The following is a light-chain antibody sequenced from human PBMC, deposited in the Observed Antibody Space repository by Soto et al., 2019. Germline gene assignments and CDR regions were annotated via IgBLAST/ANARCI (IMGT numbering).Light chain of an antibody. CDR2: GNS. J-gene: IGLJ1*01. CDR3: QSYDSSLSGSV. CDR1: SSNIGAGYD. Sequence: QSVLTQPPSMSGAPGQRVTISCTGSSSNIGAGYDVHWYQQLPGTAPKLLIYGNSNRPSGVPDRFSCSKSGTSASLAITGLQAEDEADYYCQSYDSSLSGSVFGTGTKLTVL. V-gene: IGLV1-40*01.